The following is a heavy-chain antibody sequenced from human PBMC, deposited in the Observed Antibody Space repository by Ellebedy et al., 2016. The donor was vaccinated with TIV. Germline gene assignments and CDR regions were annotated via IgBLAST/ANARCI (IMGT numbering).Heavy chain of an antibody. CDR2: GDYTGYT. Sequence: SETLSLXXTVSGASISNDDYYWSWIRQPPGKGLEWIGYGDYTGYTYYTPSLNSRVIISLDTSKNQFSLKLSSVTAADTAVYYCARECSHGTCYAGDSNYGLDVWGQGTTVTVSS. J-gene: IGHJ6*02. D-gene: IGHD2-2*01. CDR1: GASISNDDYY. V-gene: IGHV4-30-4*01. CDR3: ARECSHGTCYAGDSNYGLDV.